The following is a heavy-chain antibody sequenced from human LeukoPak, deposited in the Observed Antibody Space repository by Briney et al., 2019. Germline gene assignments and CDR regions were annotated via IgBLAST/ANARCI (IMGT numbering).Heavy chain of an antibody. D-gene: IGHD3-10*01. J-gene: IGHJ3*02. V-gene: IGHV3-7*01. Sequence: GGSLRLSCAASGLTFSSYWMSWVRQAPGKGLEWVANIKQDGSEKYYVDSVKGRFTISRDNAKNSLYLQMNSLRAEDTAVYYCARDGRFGELLDAFDIWGQGTMVTVSS. CDR2: IKQDGSEK. CDR3: ARDGRFGELLDAFDI. CDR1: GLTFSSYW.